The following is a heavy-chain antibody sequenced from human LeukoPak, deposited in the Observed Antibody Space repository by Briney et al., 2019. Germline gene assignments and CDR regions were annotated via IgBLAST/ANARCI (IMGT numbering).Heavy chain of an antibody. D-gene: IGHD6-13*01. CDR3: ARGRIAAAYAFDI. J-gene: IGHJ3*02. V-gene: IGHV4-4*09. Sequence: PSETLSLTCTVSGGFISSYYWSWIRQPPGKGLEWIGYIYTSGSTNYNPSLKSRVTISVDTSKNQFSLKLSSVTAADTAVYYCARGRIAAAYAFDIWGQGTMVTVSS. CDR2: IYTSGST. CDR1: GGFISSYY.